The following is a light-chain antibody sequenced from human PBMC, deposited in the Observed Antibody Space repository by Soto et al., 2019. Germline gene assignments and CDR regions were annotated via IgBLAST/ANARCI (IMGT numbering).Light chain of an antibody. J-gene: IGKJ1*01. V-gene: IGKV3-15*01. CDR3: QQYFEWPPMT. CDR1: ETVATN. CDR2: GAS. Sequence: ERATLSCWASETVATNLAWYQQKPGQAPRLLISGASTRAAGISDRFRGSGSGTEFTLTISSLRSEDSAIYYCQQYFEWPPMTFGQGTKVEI.